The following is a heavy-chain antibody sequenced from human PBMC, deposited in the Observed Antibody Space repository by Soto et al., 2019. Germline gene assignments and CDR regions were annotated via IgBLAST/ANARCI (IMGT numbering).Heavy chain of an antibody. CDR3: AKDQRGYSYGYSGY. J-gene: IGHJ4*02. D-gene: IGHD5-18*01. CDR1: GFTFSSYG. CDR2: ISYDGSNK. V-gene: IGHV3-30*18. Sequence: GGSLRLSCAASGFTFSSYGMHWVRQAPGKGPEWVAVISYDGSNKYYADSVKGRFTISRDNSKNTLYLQMNSLRAEDTAVYYCAKDQRGYSYGYSGYWGQGTLVTVSS.